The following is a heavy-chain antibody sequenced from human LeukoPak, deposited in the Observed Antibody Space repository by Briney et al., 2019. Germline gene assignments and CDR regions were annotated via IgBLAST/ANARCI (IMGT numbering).Heavy chain of an antibody. Sequence: GGSLRLSCAASGFTFSNSAMNWVRQAPGKGLEWVSATSGSGGSTYYADSVKGRFTISRDNSKNTLYLQMNSLRAEDTAVYYCAKGTRVAMGTFDYWGQGTLVTVSS. D-gene: IGHD5-18*01. V-gene: IGHV3-23*01. CDR1: GFTFSNSA. J-gene: IGHJ4*02. CDR3: AKGTRVAMGTFDY. CDR2: TSGSGGST.